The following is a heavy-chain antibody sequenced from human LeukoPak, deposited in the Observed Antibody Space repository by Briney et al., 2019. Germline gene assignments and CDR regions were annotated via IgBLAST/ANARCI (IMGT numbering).Heavy chain of an antibody. CDR2: INRDGRSA. CDR1: GFNLSDYW. CDR3: ACAERGFGDPYSYFDY. D-gene: IGHD3-16*01. V-gene: IGHV3-74*01. J-gene: IGHJ4*02. Sequence: GRSLRLSCRALGFNLSDYWMHWVRQAPGEGLVWVLRINRDGRSAGYADFVKGRFTISRDNSKNTLAMQMDSLTVEDTGVFYCACAERGFGDPYSYFDYWGQGVLVTVSS.